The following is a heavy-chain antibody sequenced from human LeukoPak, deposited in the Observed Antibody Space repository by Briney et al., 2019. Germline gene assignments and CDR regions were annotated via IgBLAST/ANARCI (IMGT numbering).Heavy chain of an antibody. CDR3: AILPQGEPQVAV. D-gene: IGHD3-16*01. J-gene: IGHJ4*02. CDR2: IYTSGST. CDR1: GGSISSYY. Sequence: SETLSLTCTVSGGSISSYYWSWIRPPAGKGLEWIGRIYTSGSTNYNPSLKSRVTMSVDTSKNQFSLKLSSVTAANTAVYCAILPQGEPQVAVWGQGTLVTVSS. V-gene: IGHV4-4*07.